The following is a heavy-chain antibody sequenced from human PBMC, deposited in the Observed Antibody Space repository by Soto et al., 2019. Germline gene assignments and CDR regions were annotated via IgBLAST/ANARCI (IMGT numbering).Heavy chain of an antibody. V-gene: IGHV3-33*01. CDR1: GYTFSSYG. Sequence: GGSLRLSCAASGYTFSSYGMHWVRQAPGKGLEWVAVIWYDGSNKYYADSVKGRFTISRDNSKNTLYLQMNGLRAEDTAVYYCARDVTFDWLLGIDYWGQGTLVTVSS. J-gene: IGHJ4*02. D-gene: IGHD3-9*01. CDR2: IWYDGSNK. CDR3: ARDVTFDWLLGIDY.